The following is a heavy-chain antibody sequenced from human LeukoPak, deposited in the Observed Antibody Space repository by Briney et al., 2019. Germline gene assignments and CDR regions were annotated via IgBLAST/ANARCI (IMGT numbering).Heavy chain of an antibody. Sequence: SETLSLTCAVYGGSFSGYYWSWIRQPPGKGLEWIGEINHSGSTNYNPSLKSRVTISVDTSKNQFSLKLSSVTAADTAVYYCARGRIKYYYGSGSYELVDYWGQGTLVTVSS. CDR1: GGSFSGYY. CDR3: ARGRIKYYYGSGSYELVDY. CDR2: INHSGST. J-gene: IGHJ4*02. D-gene: IGHD3-10*01. V-gene: IGHV4-34*01.